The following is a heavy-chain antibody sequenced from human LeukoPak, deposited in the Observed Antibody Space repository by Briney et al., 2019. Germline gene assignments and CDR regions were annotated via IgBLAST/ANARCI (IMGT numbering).Heavy chain of an antibody. CDR2: INPNSGGT. CDR1: GYTFTGYY. CDR3: ARENHVWNGAYCYGMDV. V-gene: IGHV1-2*02. J-gene: IGHJ6*02. Sequence: ASVKVSCKASGYTFTGYYMHWVRQAPGQGLEWMGWINPNSGGTNYAQKFQGRVTMTRDTSISTAYMELSRLRSDDTAVYYCARENHVWNGAYCYGMDVWGQGTTVTVSS. D-gene: IGHD1-1*01.